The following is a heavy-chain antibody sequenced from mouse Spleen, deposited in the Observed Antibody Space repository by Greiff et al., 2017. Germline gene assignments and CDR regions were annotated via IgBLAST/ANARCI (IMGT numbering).Heavy chain of an antibody. J-gene: IGHJ4*01. CDR3: ARQGD. CDR1: GFTFSDYY. CDR2: ISNGGGST. V-gene: IGHV5-12*02. Sequence: EVQLVESGGGLVQPGGSLKLSCATSGFTFSDYYMYWVRQTPEKRLEWVAYISNGGGSTYYPDTVKGRFTISRDNAKNTLYLQMSRLKSEDTAMYYCARQGDWGQGTSVTVSS.